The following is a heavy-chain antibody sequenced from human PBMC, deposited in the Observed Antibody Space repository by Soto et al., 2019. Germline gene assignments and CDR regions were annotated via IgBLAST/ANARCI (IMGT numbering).Heavy chain of an antibody. D-gene: IGHD3-3*01. Sequence: PVGSLRLSCAASGFTFSNAWMSWVRQAPGKGLEWVGRIKSKTDGGTTDYAAPVKGRFTISRDDSKNTLYLQMNSLKTEDTAVYYCTTQITIFGVVIIAPGYWGQGTLVTVSS. J-gene: IGHJ4*02. V-gene: IGHV3-15*01. CDR1: GFTFSNAW. CDR2: IKSKTDGGTT. CDR3: TTQITIFGVVIIAPGY.